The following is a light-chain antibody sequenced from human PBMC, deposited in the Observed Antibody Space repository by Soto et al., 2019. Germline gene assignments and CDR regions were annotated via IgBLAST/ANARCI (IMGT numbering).Light chain of an antibody. CDR3: SSYSTTSTLV. CDR2: EVN. CDR1: SSDVGGNDY. J-gene: IGLJ1*01. Sequence: QSALTQPACVSGSPGQSVTISCTGASSDVGGNDYVSWYQQHPGKAPKLILYEVNNRPSGVSNHFSGSKSGNTASLIISGLQADDEADYYCSSYSTTSTLVFGSGTKLTVL. V-gene: IGLV2-14*01.